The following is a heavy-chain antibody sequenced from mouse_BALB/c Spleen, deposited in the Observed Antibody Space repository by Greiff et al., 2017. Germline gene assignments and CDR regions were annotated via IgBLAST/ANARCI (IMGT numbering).Heavy chain of an antibody. J-gene: IGHJ2*01. Sequence: EVKVVESGGGLVKPGGSLKLSCAASGFTFSSYAMSWVRQTPEKRLEWVASISSGGSTYYPDSVKGRFTISRDNARNILYLQMSSLRSEDTAMYYCARWNYYGSSYGYYFDYWGQGTTLTVSS. CDR2: ISSGGST. D-gene: IGHD1-1*01. CDR3: ARWNYYGSSYGYYFDY. CDR1: GFTFSSYA. V-gene: IGHV5-6-5*01.